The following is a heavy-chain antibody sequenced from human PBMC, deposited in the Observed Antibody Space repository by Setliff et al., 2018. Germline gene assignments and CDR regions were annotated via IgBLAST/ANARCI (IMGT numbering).Heavy chain of an antibody. D-gene: IGHD3-3*01. CDR1: GVSISSHY. CDR2: IYYTGST. J-gene: IGHJ6*03. V-gene: IGHV4-59*08. Sequence: SETLSLTCTVSGVSISSHYWSWVRQPPGKGLECIGDIYYTGSTKYNPSLWSRLTMSIDTSKKQFSLSLTSVTAEDTAVYYCARMSGFQYIDVWDKGTTVTVSS. CDR3: ARMSGFQYIDV.